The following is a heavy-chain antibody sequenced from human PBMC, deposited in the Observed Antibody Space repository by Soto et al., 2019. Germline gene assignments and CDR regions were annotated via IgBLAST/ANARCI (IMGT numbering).Heavy chain of an antibody. CDR1: GYTFTGYY. V-gene: IGHV1-2*04. D-gene: IGHD3-22*01. CDR3: ARDYYDGSASYGFEF. CDR2: INPNSGGA. J-gene: IGHJ3*01. Sequence: QVHLVQSGAEVKKPGASVTVSCRASGYTFTGYYIHWVRQVPGQGLEWMGWINPNSGGANIAQKLQGWVTMTRDTTTTTTYMELSSLRANDTAVYYCARDYYDGSASYGFEFWGQGTMVTVAA.